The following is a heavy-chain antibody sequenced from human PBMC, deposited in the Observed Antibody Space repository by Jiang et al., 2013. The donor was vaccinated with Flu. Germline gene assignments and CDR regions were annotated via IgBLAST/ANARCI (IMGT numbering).Heavy chain of an antibody. J-gene: IGHJ4*02. CDR3: ARHAPWLVGPFDY. D-gene: IGHD6-19*01. CDR1: GGSISSSTHY. Sequence: SLTCTVSGGSISSSTHYWGWIRQPPGKGLEWVGNVYYTGDTSYNPSLKSRVTISVDTSKNHFSLKLTSVTASDTAVYYCARHAPWLVGPFDYWGQGTLVTVSS. V-gene: IGHV4-39*01. CDR2: VYYTGDT.